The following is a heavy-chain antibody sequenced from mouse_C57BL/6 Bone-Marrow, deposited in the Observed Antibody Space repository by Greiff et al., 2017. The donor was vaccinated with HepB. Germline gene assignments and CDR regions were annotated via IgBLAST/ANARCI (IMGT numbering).Heavy chain of an antibody. CDR2: IDPGDGDT. J-gene: IGHJ3*01. V-gene: IGHV1-82*01. Sequence: QVQLQQSGPELVKPGASVKISCKASGYAFSSSWMHWVKQRPGQGLEWIGRIDPGDGDTNYNGKFKGKATLTADKSSSTAYMQLSSLTSEDSAVYFCASPLFFAYWGQGTLVTVSA. CDR1: GYAFSSSW. CDR3: ASPLFFAY.